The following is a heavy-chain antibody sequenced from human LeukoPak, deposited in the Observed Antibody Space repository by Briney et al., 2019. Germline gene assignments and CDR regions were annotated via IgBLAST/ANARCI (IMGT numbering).Heavy chain of an antibody. Sequence: GGSLRLSCAASGFTFNSYSMNWVRQAPGKGLEWVSYISSSSRTINYADSVQGRFTISRDNAKSSLYLQINSLRAEDTAVYYCARDSGSPLPGYWGQGTLVTVSS. J-gene: IGHJ4*02. V-gene: IGHV3-48*04. D-gene: IGHD1-14*01. CDR3: ARDSGSPLPGY. CDR1: GFTFNSYS. CDR2: ISSSSRTI.